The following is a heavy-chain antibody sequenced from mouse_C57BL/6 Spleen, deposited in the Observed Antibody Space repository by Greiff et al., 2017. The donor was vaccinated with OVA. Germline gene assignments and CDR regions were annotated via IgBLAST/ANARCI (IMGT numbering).Heavy chain of an antibody. V-gene: IGHV3-6*01. CDR3: ARYDGYYAMDY. CDR2: ISYDGSN. D-gene: IGHD2-3*01. J-gene: IGHJ4*01. CDR1: GYSITSGYY. Sequence: EVKLVESGPGLVKPSQSLSLTCSVTGYSITSGYYWHWIRQFPGNKLEWMGYISYDGSNNYNPSLKNRISITRDTSKNQFFLKLNSVTTEDTATYYCARYDGYYAMDYWGQGTSVTVSS.